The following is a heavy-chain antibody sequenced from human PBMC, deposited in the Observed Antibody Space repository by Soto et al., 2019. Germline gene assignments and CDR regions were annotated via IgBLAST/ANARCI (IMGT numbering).Heavy chain of an antibody. CDR3: STGGYYFDY. Sequence: GGSQRRSCAPSGYTSRTASMNWVPHAPGKGPEWVARIKSNPDGGTKDYAAPVKGRFTISRDDSKNTLYVQMNSLKTEDSAVYYCSTGGYYFDYWGQGALVTDSS. CDR1: GYTSRTAS. V-gene: IGHV3-15*01. CDR2: IKSNPDGGTK. J-gene: IGHJ4*02.